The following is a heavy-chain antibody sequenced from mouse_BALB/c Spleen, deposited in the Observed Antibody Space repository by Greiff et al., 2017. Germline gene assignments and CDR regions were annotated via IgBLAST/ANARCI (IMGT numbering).Heavy chain of an antibody. V-gene: IGHV1S81*02. D-gene: IGHD2-4*01. CDR2: INPSNGGT. CDR3: TRPTMITTGFAY. CDR1: GYTFTSYY. Sequence: VKLMESGAELVKPGASVKLSCKASGYTFTSYYMYWVKQRPGQGLEWIGEINPSNGGTNFNEKFKSKATLTVDKSSSTAYMQLSSLTSEDSAVYYCTRPTMITTGFAYWGQGTLVTVSA. J-gene: IGHJ3*01.